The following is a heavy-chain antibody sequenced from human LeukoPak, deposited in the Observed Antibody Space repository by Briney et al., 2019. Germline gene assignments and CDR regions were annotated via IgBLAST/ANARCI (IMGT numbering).Heavy chain of an antibody. D-gene: IGHD3-22*01. Sequence: PSETLSLTCTVSGGSISKYYWSWIRQPPGKGLEWIGYIYYSGSTNYNPSLKSRVTISVDTSKNQFSLKLSSVTAADTAVYYCAREFYYYDSSGYRLGPFDYWGQGTLVTVSS. CDR3: AREFYYYDSSGYRLGPFDY. CDR2: IYYSGST. CDR1: GGSISKYY. J-gene: IGHJ4*02. V-gene: IGHV4-59*12.